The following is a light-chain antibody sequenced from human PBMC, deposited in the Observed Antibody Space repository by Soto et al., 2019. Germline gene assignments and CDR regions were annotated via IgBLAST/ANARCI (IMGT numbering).Light chain of an antibody. Sequence: QSALTQPASVSGSPGQSITISCTGTSSDVGGYNYVSWYQQHPGKAPKLMIYDVSSRPSGVSNRFSGSKSGNTASLTISGLQAEDEADYHCSSYTSSRAHVVFGGGTTLTVL. CDR1: SSDVGGYNY. V-gene: IGLV2-14*01. CDR3: SSYTSSRAHVV. CDR2: DVS. J-gene: IGLJ2*01.